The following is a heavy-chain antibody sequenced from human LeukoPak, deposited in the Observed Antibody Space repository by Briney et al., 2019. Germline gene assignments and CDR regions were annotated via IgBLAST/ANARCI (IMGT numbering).Heavy chain of an antibody. J-gene: IGHJ1*01. CDR2: ISGSGGST. CDR3: AKVGLRYFDWSPLGPFRH. D-gene: IGHD3-9*01. CDR1: GFTFNNYA. Sequence: SGGSLRLSCAASGFTFNNYAMSWVRQAPGKGLEWVSAISGSGGSTYYADSVKGRFTISRDNSKNTLYLQMNSLRAEDTAVYYCAKVGLRYFDWSPLGPFRHWGQGTLVTVSS. V-gene: IGHV3-23*01.